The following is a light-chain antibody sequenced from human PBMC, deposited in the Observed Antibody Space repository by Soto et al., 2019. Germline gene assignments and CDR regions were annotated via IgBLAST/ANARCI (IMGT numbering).Light chain of an antibody. CDR3: SSYAGSSTYV. Sequence: QSALTQPASVSGSPGQSITISCTGTSSDVGSYNLVSWYQQHPGKAPKLMIYEVSKRPSGVSNRFSGSKSGNTASLTISGLQDEDEADYYCSSYAGSSTYVFGPGTKLTVL. V-gene: IGLV2-23*02. CDR2: EVS. J-gene: IGLJ1*01. CDR1: SSDVGSYNL.